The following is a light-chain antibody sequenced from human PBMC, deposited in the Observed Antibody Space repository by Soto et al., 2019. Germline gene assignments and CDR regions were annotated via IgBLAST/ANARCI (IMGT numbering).Light chain of an antibody. V-gene: IGKV3-20*01. CDR1: QSVRGYY. Sequence: VLSRSPCTLSVAPWGRATLSCTASQSVRGYYLAWYQKPPRQAPRLLIYGAYMRATGISDRFSGSGSGTDFTLIISRLEDEDSAVYYCQQYGSSHTFGPGTKVDIK. CDR3: QQYGSSHT. CDR2: GAY. J-gene: IGKJ3*01.